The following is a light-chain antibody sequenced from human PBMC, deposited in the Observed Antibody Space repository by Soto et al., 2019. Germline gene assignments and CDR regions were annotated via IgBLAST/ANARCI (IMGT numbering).Light chain of an antibody. V-gene: IGKV1-39*01. CDR3: QPSYTALAIT. Sequence: DIQMTQSPSSLSASVGDRVTITCRASETINRHLNWYQQQPGKAPKLLIYGASSLQNGVSSRFRGGGSGTDFTLIITNLQPEDFATYYCQPSYTALAITFGQGTRLEIK. J-gene: IGKJ5*01. CDR1: ETINRH. CDR2: GAS.